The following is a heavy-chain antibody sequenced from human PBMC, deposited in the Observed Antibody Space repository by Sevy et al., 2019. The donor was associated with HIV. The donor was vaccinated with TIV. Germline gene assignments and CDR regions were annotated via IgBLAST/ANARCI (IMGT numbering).Heavy chain of an antibody. CDR1: GGSISSYY. Sequence: SETLSLTCTVSGGSISSYYWSWIRQPPGKGLEWIGYIYYSGSTNYNPSLKSRVTISVDTSKNQFSLKLSSVTAVDTAMYYCARDYYDSSGYSYYFDYWGQGTLVTVSS. V-gene: IGHV4-59*01. J-gene: IGHJ4*02. CDR3: ARDYYDSSGYSYYFDY. D-gene: IGHD3-22*01. CDR2: IYYSGST.